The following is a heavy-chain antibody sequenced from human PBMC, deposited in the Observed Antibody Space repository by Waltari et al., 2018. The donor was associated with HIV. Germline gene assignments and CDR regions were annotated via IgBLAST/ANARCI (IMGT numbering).Heavy chain of an antibody. CDR3: ARVTPDYYDSSGYYYGADY. Sequence: QLQLQESGPGLVKPSETLSLTCTAAGGSISSSSYYWRWLPQPPGKGLEWNAMIYYRGRTYYNPSLKRRVTISVDTSKNQFSLKLSSVTAADTAVYYCARVTPDYYDSSGYYYGADYWGQGNLVTVSS. CDR1: GGSISSSSYY. V-gene: IGHV4-39*07. D-gene: IGHD3-22*01. CDR2: IYYRGRT. J-gene: IGHJ4*02.